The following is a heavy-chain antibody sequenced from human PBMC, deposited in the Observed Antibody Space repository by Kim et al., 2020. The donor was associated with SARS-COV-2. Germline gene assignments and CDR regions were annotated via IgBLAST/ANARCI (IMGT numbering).Heavy chain of an antibody. CDR1: GYTLTELS. Sequence: ASVKGSCKVSGYTLTELSMHWVRQAPGKGLEWMGGFDPEDGETIYAQKFQGRVTMTEDTSTGTAYMELSSLRSEDTAVYYCATAPALVRDGWFDPWGQGTLVTVSS. V-gene: IGHV1-24*01. D-gene: IGHD6-6*01. CDR2: FDPEDGET. J-gene: IGHJ5*02. CDR3: ATAPALVRDGWFDP.